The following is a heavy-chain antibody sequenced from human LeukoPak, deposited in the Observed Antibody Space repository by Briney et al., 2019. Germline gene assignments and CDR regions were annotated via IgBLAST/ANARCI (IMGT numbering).Heavy chain of an antibody. J-gene: IGHJ4*02. CDR3: ASSSSSWSQYYFDY. CDR1: GGPFSSYA. CDR2: IIPIFGTA. D-gene: IGHD6-13*01. Sequence: SVKVSCKASGGPFSSYAISWVRQAPGQGLEWMGGIIPIFGTANYAQKFQGRVTITADKSTSTAYMELSSLRSEDAAVYYCASSSSSWSQYYFDYWGQGTLVTVSS. V-gene: IGHV1-69*06.